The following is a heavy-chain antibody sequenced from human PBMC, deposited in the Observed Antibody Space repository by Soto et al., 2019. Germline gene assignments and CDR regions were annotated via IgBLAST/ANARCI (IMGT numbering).Heavy chain of an antibody. CDR1: GYTFTGYY. Sequence: ASVKVSCKASGYTFTGYYMHWVRQAPGQGLEWMGWINPNSGGTNYAQKFQGWVTMTRDTSISTAYMELSRLRSDDTAVYYCARGGSTTGTTGAFDIWGQGTMVTVSS. CDR2: INPNSGGT. D-gene: IGHD1-1*01. J-gene: IGHJ3*02. CDR3: ARGGSTTGTTGAFDI. V-gene: IGHV1-2*04.